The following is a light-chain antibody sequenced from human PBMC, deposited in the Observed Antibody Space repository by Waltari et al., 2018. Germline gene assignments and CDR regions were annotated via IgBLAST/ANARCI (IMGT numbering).Light chain of an antibody. CDR1: QSVSGF. J-gene: IGKJ2*01. Sequence: EIVLTQSPATLSLSPGERATLSCRASQSVSGFLAWYQQKPGQAPRLLIYDATTRATVIPARFSGSGSGTDFTLTISSLEPEEFAVYYCQQRSNLRTFGQGTKLEIK. CDR2: DAT. V-gene: IGKV3-11*01. CDR3: QQRSNLRT.